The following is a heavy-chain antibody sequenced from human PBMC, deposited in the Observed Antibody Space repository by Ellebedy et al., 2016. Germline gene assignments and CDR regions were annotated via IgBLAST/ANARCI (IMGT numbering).Heavy chain of an antibody. CDR3: ARMSVTGIAAAVTAWFDP. D-gene: IGHD6-13*01. Sequence: GESLKISXKGSGYSFTSYWISWVRQMPGKGLEWMGRIDPSDSYTNYSPSFQGHVTISADKSISTAYLQWSSLKASDTAMYYCARMSVTGIAAAVTAWFDPWGQGTLVTVSS. J-gene: IGHJ5*02. CDR1: GYSFTSYW. V-gene: IGHV5-10-1*01. CDR2: IDPSDSYT.